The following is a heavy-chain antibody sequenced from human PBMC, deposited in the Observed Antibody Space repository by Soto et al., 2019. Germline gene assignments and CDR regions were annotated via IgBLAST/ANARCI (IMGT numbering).Heavy chain of an antibody. D-gene: IGHD4-4*01. Sequence: GGSLRLSCAASGFTFSRHAMHWVRQAPGKGLEWVAIISYDGSTIYYGDSVKGRFIISRDNSKNTLYLQMSSLRVDDTAVYFCARHVASTVTTSDWFDPWGQGTLVTVSS. CDR2: ISYDGSTI. J-gene: IGHJ5*02. V-gene: IGHV3-30-3*01. CDR3: ARHVASTVTTSDWFDP. CDR1: GFTFSRHA.